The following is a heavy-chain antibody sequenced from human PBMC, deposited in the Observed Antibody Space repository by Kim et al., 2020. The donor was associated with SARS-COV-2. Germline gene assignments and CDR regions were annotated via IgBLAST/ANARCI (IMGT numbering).Heavy chain of an antibody. D-gene: IGHD2-21*02. CDR3: ARGEVVTANPLDY. Sequence: YYADSVKVRFTISGDNSKNMLFLQMNSLTVEDTAVYFCARGEVVTANPLDYWGQGTLVTVSS. V-gene: IGHV3-30*01. J-gene: IGHJ4*02.